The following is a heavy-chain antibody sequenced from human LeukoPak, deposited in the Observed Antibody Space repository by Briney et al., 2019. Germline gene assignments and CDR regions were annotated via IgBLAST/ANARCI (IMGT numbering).Heavy chain of an antibody. D-gene: IGHD6-6*01. V-gene: IGHV3-9*01. CDR3: AKGLGGI. CDR1: GFTFDDYA. CDR2: ISWNSGSI. J-gene: IGHJ3*02. Sequence: GGSLRLSCAASGFTFDDYAMHWVRQAPGKGLEWVSGISWNSGSIGYADSVKGRFTISRDNAKNSLYLQMNSLRAEDTALYYCAKGLGGIWGQGTMVTASS.